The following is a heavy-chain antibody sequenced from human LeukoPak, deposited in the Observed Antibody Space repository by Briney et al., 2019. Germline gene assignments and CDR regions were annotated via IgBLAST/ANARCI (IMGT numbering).Heavy chain of an antibody. Sequence: SSETLSLTCAVSGYSISSGYYWGWIRQPPGKGLEWIGSIYHSGSTYYNPSLKSRVTMSVDTSKNQFSLKLSSVTAADTAVYYCARDRGHGDNYFDYWGQGTLVTVSS. D-gene: IGHD4-17*01. J-gene: IGHJ4*02. CDR1: GYSISSGYY. CDR2: IYHSGST. CDR3: ARDRGHGDNYFDY. V-gene: IGHV4-38-2*02.